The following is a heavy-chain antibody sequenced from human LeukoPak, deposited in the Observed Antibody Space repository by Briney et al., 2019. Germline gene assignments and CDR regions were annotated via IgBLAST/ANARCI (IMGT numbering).Heavy chain of an antibody. J-gene: IGHJ4*02. CDR3: AKDGNIGREIYYFDY. D-gene: IGHD3-10*01. Sequence: GGSLRLSCAASGFTFSSYGMHWVRQAPGKGLEWVAVISYDGSNKYYADSVKGRFTISRDNSKNTLYLQMNSLRAEDTAVYYCAKDGNIGREIYYFDYWGQGTLVTVSS. CDR2: ISYDGSNK. CDR1: GFTFSSYG. V-gene: IGHV3-30*18.